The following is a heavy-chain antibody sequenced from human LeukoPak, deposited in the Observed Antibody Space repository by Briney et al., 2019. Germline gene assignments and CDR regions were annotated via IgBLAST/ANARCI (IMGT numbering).Heavy chain of an antibody. CDR1: GFTFSSYG. CDR2: ISYDGSNK. D-gene: IGHD3-10*01. Sequence: PGGSLRLSCAASGFTFSSYGMHWVRQAPGKGLEWVAVISYDGSNKYYADSVKGRFTISRDNSKNTLYLQMNSLRAEDTAVYYCASLNRYYYGSGSHGYYFDYWGQGTLVTVSS. J-gene: IGHJ4*02. V-gene: IGHV3-30*03. CDR3: ASLNRYYYGSGSHGYYFDY.